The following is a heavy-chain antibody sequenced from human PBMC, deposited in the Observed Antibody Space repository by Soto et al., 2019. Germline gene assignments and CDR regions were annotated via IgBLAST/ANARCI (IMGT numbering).Heavy chain of an antibody. CDR3: ARGRGGTYDAFDI. CDR1: GGSISSYF. Sequence: QVQLQESGPRLVKPSETLSLTCTVSGGSISSYFWSWIRQPPGEGLEWIGYIFYSGTTNYSPSLNSRVTMSLGTAKNQFSLNLTSVTAADTAVYYCARGRGGTYDAFDIWGQGTMVTVSS. D-gene: IGHD1-26*01. CDR2: IFYSGTT. J-gene: IGHJ3*02. V-gene: IGHV4-59*01.